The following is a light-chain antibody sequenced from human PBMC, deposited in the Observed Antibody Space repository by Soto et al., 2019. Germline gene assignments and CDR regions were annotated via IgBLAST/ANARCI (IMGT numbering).Light chain of an antibody. CDR3: QQYGSSTFT. J-gene: IGKJ3*01. CDR1: QSVSSSY. CDR2: GAS. V-gene: IGKV3-20*01. Sequence: EIVLTQSPGTLSLSPGERATLSCRASQSVSSSYLAWYQQKPGQAPRLLIHGASSKATGIPDRFSGSGSGTDFTLTISRLEPEDFAVYYCQQYGSSTFTFGPGTKVAIK.